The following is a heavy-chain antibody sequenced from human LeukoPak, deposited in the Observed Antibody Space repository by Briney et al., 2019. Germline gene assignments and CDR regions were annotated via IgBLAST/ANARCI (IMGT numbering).Heavy chain of an antibody. CDR2: ISGSGRTI. J-gene: IGHJ1*01. Sequence: GGSLRLSRAASGFTFNNYEMNWVRQAPGKGLEWLSFISGSGRTIYYADSVKGRFTISRDNTKKSLYLQMNSLRAEDTAVYYCARGIRDYNDQLGYFQHWGQGTLVTVSS. D-gene: IGHD4-11*01. CDR3: ARGIRDYNDQLGYFQH. CDR1: GFTFNNYE. V-gene: IGHV3-48*03.